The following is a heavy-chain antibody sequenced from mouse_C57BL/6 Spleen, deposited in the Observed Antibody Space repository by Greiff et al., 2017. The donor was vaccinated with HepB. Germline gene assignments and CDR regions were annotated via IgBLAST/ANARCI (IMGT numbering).Heavy chain of an antibody. V-gene: IGHV1-7*01. CDR3: ARRTYSQFSY. Sequence: VQLQQSGAELAKPGASVKLSCKASGYTFTSYWMHWVKQRPGQGLEWIGYINPSSGYTKYNQKFKDKATLNADKSSSTAYLQMSSRTYEDSAVYYCARRTYSQFSYWGQGTLVTVSA. CDR2: INPSSGYT. D-gene: IGHD5-1*01. CDR1: GYTFTSYW. J-gene: IGHJ3*01.